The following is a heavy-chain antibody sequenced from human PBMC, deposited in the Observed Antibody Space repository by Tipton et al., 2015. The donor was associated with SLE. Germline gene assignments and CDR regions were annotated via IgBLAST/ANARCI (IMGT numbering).Heavy chain of an antibody. J-gene: IGHJ4*02. CDR1: GFPFNDYG. V-gene: IGHV3-30*19. CDR2: VSSEGSNK. D-gene: IGHD3-3*01. CDR3: ARDPTGLRYLEWLPYFDS. Sequence: RSLRLSCAASGFPFNDYGFHWVRQAPGKGLEWVAVVSSEGSNKYYAESVKGRFTISRDNSKNTVYLQMNSLRPEDTAVYYCARDPTGLRYLEWLPYFDSWGQGTLVTVSS.